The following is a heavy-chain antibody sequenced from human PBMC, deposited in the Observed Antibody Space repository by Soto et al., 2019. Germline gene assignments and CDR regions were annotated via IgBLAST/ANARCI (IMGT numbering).Heavy chain of an antibody. Sequence: SETLSLTCTVSGDSISSYYWSWIRQPPGKGLEWIGYIYYSGSTNHNPSLKSRVTISVDTSKNQFSLKLSSVTAADTAVYYCARSNGDYGDCWTQGTLVTISS. CDR3: ARSNGDYGDC. V-gene: IGHV4-59*01. CDR1: GDSISSYY. CDR2: IYYSGST. D-gene: IGHD4-17*01. J-gene: IGHJ4*02.